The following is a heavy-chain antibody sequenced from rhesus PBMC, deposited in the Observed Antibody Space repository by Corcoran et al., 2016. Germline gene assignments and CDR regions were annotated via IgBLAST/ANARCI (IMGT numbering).Heavy chain of an antibody. D-gene: IGHD5-12*01. CDR2: IYGGGSST. V-gene: IGHV4-169*02. CDR3: ASDRLYSSV. CDR1: GGFISISY. J-gene: IGHJ4*01. Sequence: QLQLQESGPGLVKPSETLSVNCAVSGGFISISYWSWIRQAPGKGLGWIGYIYGGGSSTNYNPSLKSRVTLSVDTSKNQLSLKLSSVTAADTAVYYCASDRLYSSVWGQGVLVTVSS.